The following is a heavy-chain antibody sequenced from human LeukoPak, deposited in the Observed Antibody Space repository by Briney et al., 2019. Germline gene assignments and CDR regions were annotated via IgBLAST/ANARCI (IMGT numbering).Heavy chain of an antibody. CDR1: GYTFTSYG. CDR2: ISAYNGNT. J-gene: IGHJ4*02. D-gene: IGHD2-2*01. CDR3: ARDCSSTSCSGPYFDY. V-gene: IGHV1-18*01. Sequence: ASVKVACKASGYTFTSYGISWVRQAPGQGLEWMGWISAYNGNTNYAQKLQGRVTMTTDTSTSTAYMELRSLRSDDTAVYYCARDCSSTSCSGPYFDYWGQGTLVTVSS.